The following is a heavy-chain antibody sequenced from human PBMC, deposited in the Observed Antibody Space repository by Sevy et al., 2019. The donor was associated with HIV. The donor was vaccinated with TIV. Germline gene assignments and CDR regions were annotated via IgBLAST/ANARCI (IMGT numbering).Heavy chain of an antibody. CDR3: ASEVTLRFDY. D-gene: IGHD2-21*02. Sequence: ASVKVSCKASGYIFTDSDVHWVRQAPGRGLEWMGWINLDSGGTNYAQIFQGRVTMTRDTSISTAYLELSRLRSDDTAVYYCASEVTLRFDYWGQGTQVTVSS. J-gene: IGHJ4*02. V-gene: IGHV1-2*02. CDR1: GYIFTDSD. CDR2: INLDSGGT.